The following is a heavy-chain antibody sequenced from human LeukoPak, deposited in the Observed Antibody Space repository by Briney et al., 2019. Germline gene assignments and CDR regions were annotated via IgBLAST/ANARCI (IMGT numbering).Heavy chain of an antibody. CDR3: ARRTNDFDY. Sequence: GGSLRLSCAASGFTVSRYYISWVRQAPGKGLKWVSSISSSSSYIYYADSVKGRFTISRDNAKNSLYLQMNSLRAEDTAVYYCARRTNDFDYWGQGTLVTVSS. J-gene: IGHJ4*02. CDR1: GFTVSRYY. V-gene: IGHV3-21*01. CDR2: ISSSSSYI. D-gene: IGHD2-8*01.